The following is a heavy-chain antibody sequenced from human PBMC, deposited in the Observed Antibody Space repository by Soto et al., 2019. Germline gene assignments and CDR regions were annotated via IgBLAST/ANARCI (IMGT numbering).Heavy chain of an antibody. Sequence: EVQLVESGGGLVKPGGSLRLSCAASGFTFSSYSMNWVRQAPGKGLEWVSSISSSSSYIYYADSVKGRFTISRDNAKNSLYLQMNSLRAEDTAVDYCARDPLGYCSSTSCYRYYYGMDVWGQGTTVTVSS. V-gene: IGHV3-21*01. D-gene: IGHD2-2*01. CDR1: GFTFSSYS. CDR3: ARDPLGYCSSTSCYRYYYGMDV. J-gene: IGHJ6*02. CDR2: ISSSSSYI.